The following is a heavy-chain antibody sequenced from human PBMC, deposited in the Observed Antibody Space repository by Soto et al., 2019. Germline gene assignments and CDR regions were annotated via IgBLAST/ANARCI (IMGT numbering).Heavy chain of an antibody. CDR2: ISNDGSNK. Sequence: QVQLVETGGGVVQPGRSLRLSCAASGFTLSSYGMHWVRQAPGKGLEWVAVISNDGSNKYYADSVKGRFTISRDNSKNTLYLQMNCLRAEDTAMYYCAKDYYYDSSGWVDWGHGTLVTVSS. J-gene: IGHJ4*01. D-gene: IGHD3-22*01. CDR1: GFTLSSYG. V-gene: IGHV3-30*18. CDR3: AKDYYYDSSGWVD.